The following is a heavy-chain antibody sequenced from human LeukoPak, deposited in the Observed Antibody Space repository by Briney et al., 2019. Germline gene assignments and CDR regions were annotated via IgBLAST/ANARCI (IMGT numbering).Heavy chain of an antibody. CDR3: ASLVATITGGAFDI. CDR1: GFTLSSYA. V-gene: IGHV3-23*01. J-gene: IGHJ3*02. D-gene: IGHD5-12*01. CDR2: ISGSGGST. Sequence: GGSLRLSFAASGFTLSSYAMSWVRQAPGKGLEWVSAISGSGGSTYYADSVKGRFTISRDNSKNTLYLQMNSLRAEDTAVYYCASLVATITGGAFDIWGQGTMVTVSS.